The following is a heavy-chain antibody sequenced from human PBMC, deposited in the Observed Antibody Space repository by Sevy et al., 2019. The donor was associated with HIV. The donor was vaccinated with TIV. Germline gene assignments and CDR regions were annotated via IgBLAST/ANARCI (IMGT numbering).Heavy chain of an antibody. CDR1: GFIFSNAW. CDR2: IKSESDRGTA. V-gene: IGHV3-15*01. Sequence: GGSLRLSCAASGFIFSNAWMAWVRQAPGKGLEWVGRIKSESDRGTADYAAPVKGRFTISRDASKNKLYLQINSLKTEDPAVYYCAAILSDVLYFVEFRRDDHYYMDVWGKGTTVTVSS. J-gene: IGHJ6*03. D-gene: IGHD3-3*01. CDR3: AAILSDVLYFVEFRRDDHYYMDV.